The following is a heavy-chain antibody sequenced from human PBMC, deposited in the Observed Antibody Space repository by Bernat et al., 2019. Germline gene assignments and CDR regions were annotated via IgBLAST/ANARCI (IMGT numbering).Heavy chain of an antibody. CDR3: ARGTSTSAPYMDV. CDR1: GFTFSNYE. Sequence: EVQLVESGGGLVQPGGSLRLSCAASGFTFSNYEMNWVRQAPGKGLEWVSYISSSGSTVYYADSVKGRFTISRDNAKNSLYLQMNSLRAEDTAVYYCARGTSTSAPYMDVWGKGTTVTVSS. CDR2: ISSSGSTV. V-gene: IGHV3-48*03. J-gene: IGHJ6*03.